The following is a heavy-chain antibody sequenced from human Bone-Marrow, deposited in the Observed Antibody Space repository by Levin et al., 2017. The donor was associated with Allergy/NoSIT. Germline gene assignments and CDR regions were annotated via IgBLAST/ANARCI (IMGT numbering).Heavy chain of an antibody. V-gene: IGHV3-21*06. CDR2: ISSRSTYK. Sequence: GGSLRLSCAASGFSFSDYTMNWVRQAPGKGLEWVSSISSRSTYKYYAGSVKGRFTISRDNAKSSLYLQMNSLRAEDTAIYYCARAFCSSRCYEYHYYYYMDAWGKGTTVIVSS. J-gene: IGHJ6*03. D-gene: IGHD2-2*01. CDR1: GFSFSDYT. CDR3: ARAFCSSRCYEYHYYYYMDA.